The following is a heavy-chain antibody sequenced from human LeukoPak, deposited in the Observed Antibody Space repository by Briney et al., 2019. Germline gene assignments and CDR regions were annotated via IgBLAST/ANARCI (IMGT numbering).Heavy chain of an antibody. V-gene: IGHV4-39*01. J-gene: IGHJ5*02. D-gene: IGHD1-1*01. CDR3: ARRPNSMQFDP. CDR1: GGSISSSSYY. CDR2: IYYSGST. Sequence: SETLSLTCTVSGGSISSSSYYWGWIRQPPGKGLEWIGSIYYSGSTYYNPSLKSRVTISVDTSKNQFSLKLSSVTAADTAVYYCARRPNSMQFDPWGQGTLVTVSS.